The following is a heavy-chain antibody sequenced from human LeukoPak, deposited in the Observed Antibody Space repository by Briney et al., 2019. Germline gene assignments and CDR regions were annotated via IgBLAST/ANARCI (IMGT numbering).Heavy chain of an antibody. D-gene: IGHD6-6*01. V-gene: IGHV3-30*18. CDR1: GFTFSSYG. J-gene: IGHJ1*01. Sequence: PGRSLRLSCAASGFTFSSYGMHWVRQAPGKGLEWVAVISHDGSNKYYADSVKGRFTISRDNSKNTLYLQMNSLRAEDTAVYYCAKSVAIAARRGPPQHWGQGTLVTVSS. CDR3: AKSVAIAARRGPPQH. CDR2: ISHDGSNK.